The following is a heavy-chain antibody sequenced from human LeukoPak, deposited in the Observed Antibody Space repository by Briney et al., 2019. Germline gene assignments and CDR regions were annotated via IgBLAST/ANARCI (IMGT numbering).Heavy chain of an antibody. D-gene: IGHD5-18*01. CDR2: IRYDGSNK. Sequence: PGGSLRLSCAASGFTFSNFGMHWVRQAPGKGLEWVAFIRYDGSNKYYADSVKGRFTISRDNSKNTLYLQMNSLRGEDTAVYYCAKDGDTMGGTYYYDMGVWGKGTTVTIS. V-gene: IGHV3-30*02. CDR1: GFTFSNFG. CDR3: AKDGDTMGGTYYYDMGV. J-gene: IGHJ6*03.